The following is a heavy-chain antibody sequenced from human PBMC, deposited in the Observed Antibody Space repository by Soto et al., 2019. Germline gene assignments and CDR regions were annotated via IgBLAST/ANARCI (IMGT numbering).Heavy chain of an antibody. Sequence: EGQLVESGGGFVQPGRSLRLSCAGSGFIFDDFALHWVRQAPGKGLEWVSGISWNSDSIGYADAVKGRFTISRDNAKNSPYLQMNSLRFENTALYYCTKVGGLYDFWSGPLHFDLWGQGTLVTVSS. CDR3: TKVGGLYDFWSGPLHFDL. CDR1: GFIFDDFA. J-gene: IGHJ4*02. CDR2: ISWNSDSI. V-gene: IGHV3-9*01. D-gene: IGHD3-3*01.